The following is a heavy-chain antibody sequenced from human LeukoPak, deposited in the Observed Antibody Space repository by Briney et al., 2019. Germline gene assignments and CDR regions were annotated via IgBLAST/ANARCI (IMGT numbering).Heavy chain of an antibody. J-gene: IGHJ1*01. D-gene: IGHD2-21*01. CDR1: GGSISSGGYY. Sequence: SETLSLTCTVSGGSISSGGYYWSWIRQPPGKGLEWIGYIYHSGSTYYNPSLKSRVTISVDRSKNQFSLKLSSVTAADTAVYYCARHRSPTPPKYCGGDCPGYFQHWGQGTLVTVSS. CDR2: IYHSGST. V-gene: IGHV4-30-2*01. CDR3: ARHRSPTPPKYCGGDCPGYFQH.